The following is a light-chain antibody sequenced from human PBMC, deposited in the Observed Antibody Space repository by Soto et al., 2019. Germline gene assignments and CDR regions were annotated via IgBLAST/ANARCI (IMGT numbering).Light chain of an antibody. CDR3: QSYDKRLTAYV. V-gene: IGLV2-14*01. CDR2: GNG. J-gene: IGLJ1*01. CDR1: SSDVGNYNY. Sequence: QSALTQPASVSGSPGQSITISCTGTSSDVGNYNYVSWYQQHPNKAPKLVVSGNGNRPSGVPDRLSASKSGTSASLAITGLQAEDEGHYYCQSYDKRLTAYVFGTGTKLTVL.